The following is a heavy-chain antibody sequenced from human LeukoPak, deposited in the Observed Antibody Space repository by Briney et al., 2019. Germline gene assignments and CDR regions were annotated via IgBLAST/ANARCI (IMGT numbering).Heavy chain of an antibody. J-gene: IGHJ5*02. Sequence: GGSLRLSCAASGFTFDDYAMHWVRQAPGKGLEWVLAISGSGGSTYYADSVKGRFTISRDNSKNTLYLQMNSLRAEDTAVYYCASQPFDWSPSLNWFDPWGQGTLVTVSS. CDR2: ISGSGGST. CDR1: GFTFDDYA. CDR3: ASQPFDWSPSLNWFDP. V-gene: IGHV3-23*01. D-gene: IGHD3-9*01.